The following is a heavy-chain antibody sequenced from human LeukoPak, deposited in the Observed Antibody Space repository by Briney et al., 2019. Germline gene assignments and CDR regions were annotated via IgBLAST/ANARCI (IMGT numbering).Heavy chain of an antibody. J-gene: IGHJ4*02. CDR3: AKRSGAPNNFDS. CDR2: ISGDGGSK. D-gene: IGHD1-1*01. CDR1: GFTFDAHS. Sequence: GGSLRLSCAASGFTFDAHSMHWVRQAPGKGLEWVSLISGDGGSKHYAASVKGRFTISRDNSEASLFLQMRSLRSEDTAFYYCAKRSGAPNNFDSWGQGALVTVSS. V-gene: IGHV3-43*02.